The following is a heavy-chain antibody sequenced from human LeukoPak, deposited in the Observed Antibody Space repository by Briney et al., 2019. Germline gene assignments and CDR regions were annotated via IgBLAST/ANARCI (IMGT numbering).Heavy chain of an antibody. CDR2: ISSSSSYI. V-gene: IGHV3-21*01. CDR1: GFTFSSYS. Sequence: GGSLRLSCAASGFTFSSYSMNWVRQAPGKGLEWVSSISSSSSYIYYADSVKGRFTISRDNAKNSLYLQMKSLRAEDTAVYYCARFYGDYGSGYWGQGTLVTVSS. CDR3: ARFYGDYGSGY. J-gene: IGHJ4*02. D-gene: IGHD4-17*01.